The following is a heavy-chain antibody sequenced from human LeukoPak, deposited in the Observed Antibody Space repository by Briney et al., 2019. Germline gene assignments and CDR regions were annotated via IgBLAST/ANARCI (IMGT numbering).Heavy chain of an antibody. Sequence: ASAKVYCKASGYTFTDYYMHWVRQAPGQGLEWMGWINANSGDTNSAQKFQGRVTMIRDTSINTAYMELSRLRSDDTAVYYCARDGSFDIWGQGTMATVSS. V-gene: IGHV1-2*02. CDR1: GYTFTDYY. CDR2: INANSGDT. J-gene: IGHJ3*02. D-gene: IGHD3-10*01. CDR3: ARDGSFDI.